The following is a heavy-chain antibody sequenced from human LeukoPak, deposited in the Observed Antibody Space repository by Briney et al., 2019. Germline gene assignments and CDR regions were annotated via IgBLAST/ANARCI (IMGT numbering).Heavy chain of an antibody. V-gene: IGHV3-15*01. CDR1: GFTFSNAW. J-gene: IGHJ4*02. D-gene: IGHD3-10*01. Sequence: GGSLRLSCGASGFTFSNAWMSWVRQAPGKGLEWVGRIKSETDGGTTDYAAPVKGRFTISRDDSKSTLYLQMNSLRAEDTAVYFCAKRGIVIRGVLIIGFHKEAYYFDYWGQGILVTVSS. CDR3: AKRGIVIRGVLIIGFHKEAYYFDY. CDR2: IKSETDGGTT.